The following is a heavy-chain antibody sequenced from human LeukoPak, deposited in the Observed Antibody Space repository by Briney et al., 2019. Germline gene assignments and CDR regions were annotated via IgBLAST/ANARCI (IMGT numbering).Heavy chain of an antibody. Sequence: SETLSLTCTVSGGSISSSSYYWGWLRQPPGKGLEWIGSIYYSGSTYYNPSLKSRVTISVDTSKNQFSLKLSSVTAADTAVYYCARVGDGYNYYYYYYMDVWGKGTTVTVSS. CDR2: IYYSGST. J-gene: IGHJ6*03. CDR3: ARVGDGYNYYYYYYMDV. D-gene: IGHD5-24*01. V-gene: IGHV4-39*07. CDR1: GGSISSSSYY.